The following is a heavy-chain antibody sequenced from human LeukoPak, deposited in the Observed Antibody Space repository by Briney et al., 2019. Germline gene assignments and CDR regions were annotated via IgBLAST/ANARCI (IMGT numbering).Heavy chain of an antibody. CDR2: INPNSGGT. D-gene: IGHD7-27*01. CDR3: ARPKLTGVYNWFDP. Sequence: ASVKVSCKASGYTFTGYYMHWVRQAPGQGLDWMGWINPNSGGTNYAQKFQGRVTMTRDTSISTAYMELSRLRSDDTAVYYCARPKLTGVYNWFDPWGQGTLVTVSS. J-gene: IGHJ5*02. CDR1: GYTFTGYY. V-gene: IGHV1-2*02.